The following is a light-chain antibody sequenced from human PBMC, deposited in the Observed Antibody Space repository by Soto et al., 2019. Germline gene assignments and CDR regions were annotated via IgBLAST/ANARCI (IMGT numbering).Light chain of an antibody. CDR3: QQTYMSPPS. J-gene: IGKJ1*01. Sequence: DIPLTQSPSSLSAFVGDRVTITCRASQKISVYLNWYQQKPGKPPKLLISSVRHLQSWVPSRFSGGASGTDFNLTINSLQPEDIATYHCQQTYMSPPSFGQGTRVEI. CDR2: SVR. V-gene: IGKV1-39*01. CDR1: QKISVY.